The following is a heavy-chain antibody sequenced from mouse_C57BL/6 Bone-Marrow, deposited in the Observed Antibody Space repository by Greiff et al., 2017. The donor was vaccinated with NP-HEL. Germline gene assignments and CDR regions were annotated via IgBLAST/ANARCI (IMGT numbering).Heavy chain of an antibody. D-gene: IGHD1-1*01. CDR3: ARLYYYGSRRYFDV. CDR2: IYPGSGNT. Sequence: VQLQESGAELVRPGASVKLSCKASGYTFTDYYINWVKQRPGQGLEWIARIYPGSGNTYYNEKFKGKATLTAEKSSSTAYMQLSSLTSEDSAVYFCARLYYYGSRRYFDVWGKGTTVTVSS. V-gene: IGHV1-76*01. CDR1: GYTFTDYY. J-gene: IGHJ1*03.